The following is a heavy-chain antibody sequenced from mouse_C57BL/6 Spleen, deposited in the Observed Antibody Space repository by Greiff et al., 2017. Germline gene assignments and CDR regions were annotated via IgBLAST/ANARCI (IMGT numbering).Heavy chain of an antibody. CDR1: GYTFTNYW. J-gene: IGHJ1*03. D-gene: IGHD1-1*01. Sequence: QVQLKESGAELVRPGTSVKMSCKASGYTFTNYWIGWAKQRPGHGLEWIGDIYPGGGYTNYNEKFKGKATLTADKSSSTAYMQFSSLTSEDSAIYYCARVEVVEGYFDVWGTGTTVTVSS. CDR3: ARVEVVEGYFDV. CDR2: IYPGGGYT. V-gene: IGHV1-63*01.